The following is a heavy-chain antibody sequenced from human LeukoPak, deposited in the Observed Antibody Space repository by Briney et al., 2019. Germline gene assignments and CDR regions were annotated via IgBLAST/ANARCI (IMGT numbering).Heavy chain of an antibody. CDR2: ICPGDSDT. CDR1: GYSFTSYW. D-gene: IGHD5-18*01. V-gene: IGHV5-51*01. CDR3: ARRVDTAMVDY. J-gene: IGHJ4*02. Sequence: ESLKISCKGSGYSFTSYWIGWVRQMPGKGLEWMGIICPGDSDTRYSPSFQGQVTISADESINTADLQWSSLKASDTAMYYCARRVDTAMVDYWGQGTLVTVSS.